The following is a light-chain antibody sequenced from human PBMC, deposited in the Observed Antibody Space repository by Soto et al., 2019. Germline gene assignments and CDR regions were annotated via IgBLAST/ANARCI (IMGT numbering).Light chain of an antibody. Sequence: EIVLTQSPGTLSLSPGERATLSCRASQSVSSSYLAWYQHKPGQAPRLLIYGASSRATGIPDRFSGGGSGTDFTLTISSLEPEDFAVYYCQQYGSSPRTFGQGTKVEIK. CDR2: GAS. J-gene: IGKJ1*01. V-gene: IGKV3-20*01. CDR1: QSVSSSY. CDR3: QQYGSSPRT.